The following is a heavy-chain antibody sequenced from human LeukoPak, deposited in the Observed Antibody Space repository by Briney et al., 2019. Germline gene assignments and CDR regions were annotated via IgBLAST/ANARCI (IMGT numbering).Heavy chain of an antibody. V-gene: IGHV4-59*01. D-gene: IGHD3-22*01. Sequence: SETLSLTCTVSGGSISSYYWSWIRQPPGKGLEWIGYIYYSGSTNYNPSLKSRVTISVDTSKNQFSLKLSSVTAADTAVYYCGKARDGMGYYPDNGAQETRVTVSS. CDR3: GKARDGMGYYPDN. J-gene: IGHJ4*02. CDR2: IYYSGST. CDR1: GGSISSYY.